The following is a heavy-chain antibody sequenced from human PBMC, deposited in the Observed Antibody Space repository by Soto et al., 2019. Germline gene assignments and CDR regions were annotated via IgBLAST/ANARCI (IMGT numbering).Heavy chain of an antibody. J-gene: IGHJ4*02. V-gene: IGHV1-46*01. D-gene: IGHD2-8*01. CDR1: GYTFTRYY. CDR3: ARGSCTNGVCYTDNLDY. Sequence: QVQLVQSGVEVKKPGASVKVSCKASGYTFTRYYMHWVRQTPGQGLEWVGIINPSGGSTSYAQNFQGRVPLTRETSTSTCYIQLSSLASEDTAGYYWARGSCTNGVCYTDNLDYWGQGTLVTVSS. CDR2: INPSGGST.